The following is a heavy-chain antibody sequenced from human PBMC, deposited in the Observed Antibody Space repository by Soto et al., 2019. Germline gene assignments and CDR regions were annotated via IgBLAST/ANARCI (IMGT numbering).Heavy chain of an antibody. CDR3: ARDTSYSTDY. Sequence: EVRLVESGGGLVQPGGSLRLSCATSGFTFSSRWMHWVRQAPGKGLVWVSYINSDGSTTTYADSVKGRFTISRYNAKNTVYLQMNSLRVDDTAVYYCARDTSYSTDYWGQGTLVTVSS. V-gene: IGHV3-74*01. J-gene: IGHJ4*02. D-gene: IGHD2-2*01. CDR2: INSDGSTT. CDR1: GFTFSSRW.